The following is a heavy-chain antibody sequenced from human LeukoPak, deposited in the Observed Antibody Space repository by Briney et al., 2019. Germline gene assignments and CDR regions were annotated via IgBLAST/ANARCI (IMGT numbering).Heavy chain of an antibody. Sequence: GASVKVSCKASGGTFSSYAISWVRQAPGQGLEWMGGIIPIFGTANYAQKFQGRVTITTDESTSTAYMELSSLRSEDTAVYYCASIGYYDSSGYYGSGYYYYMDVWGKGTTVTVSS. J-gene: IGHJ6*03. D-gene: IGHD3-22*01. CDR3: ASIGYYDSSGYYGSGYYYYMDV. CDR2: IIPIFGTA. CDR1: GGTFSSYA. V-gene: IGHV1-69*05.